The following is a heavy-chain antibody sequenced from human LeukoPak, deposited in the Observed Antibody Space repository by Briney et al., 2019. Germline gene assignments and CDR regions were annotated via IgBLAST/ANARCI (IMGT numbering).Heavy chain of an antibody. CDR2: ISGYNGDT. CDR3: ARDGNTLPSDY. D-gene: IGHD2/OR15-2a*01. CDR1: GYTFTSNG. V-gene: IGHV1-18*01. J-gene: IGHJ4*02. Sequence: ASVKVSCTAFGYTFTSNGISWVRQAPGQGLEWMGWISGYNGDTNYAQKLQGRVTMTTDPSTSTAYMELVSLRADDTAVYYCARDGNTLPSDYWGQGTLVTVSS.